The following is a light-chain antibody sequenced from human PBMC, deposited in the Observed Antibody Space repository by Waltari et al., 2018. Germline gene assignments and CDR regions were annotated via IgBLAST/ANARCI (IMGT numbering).Light chain of an antibody. V-gene: IGLV1-44*01. J-gene: IGLJ1*01. CDR1: SPNIGSNT. Sequence: QSVLTQPPSASGTPGQTVTISCSGRSPNIGSNTVNWYQQLPGTAPKLLIYSNIQRPSGVPDRISGSKSGTSASLAISGLQSEDEGDYYCAAWDDSLNGLYVFGTGTKVTVL. CDR3: AAWDDSLNGLYV. CDR2: SNI.